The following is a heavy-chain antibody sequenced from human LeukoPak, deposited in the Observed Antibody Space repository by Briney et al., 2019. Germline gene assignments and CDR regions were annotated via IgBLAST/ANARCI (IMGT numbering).Heavy chain of an antibody. CDR1: GYTFTGYY. CDR2: INPNSGGT. V-gene: IGHV1-2*02. CDR3: AREAGGSLAFDI. D-gene: IGHD2-8*02. J-gene: IGHJ3*02. Sequence: ASVKVSCKASGYTFTGYYMHWVRQAPGQGLERMGWINPNSGGTNYAQKFQGRVTMTRDTSISTAYMELSRLRSDDTAVYYCAREAGGSLAFDIWGQGTMVTVSS.